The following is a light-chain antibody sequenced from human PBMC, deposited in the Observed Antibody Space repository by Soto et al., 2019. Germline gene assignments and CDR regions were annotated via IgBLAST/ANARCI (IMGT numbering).Light chain of an antibody. CDR2: DAS. V-gene: IGKV1-33*01. J-gene: IGKJ3*01. CDR3: QQYENRPYT. CDR1: QDISKF. Sequence: DIQMTQSPSSLSASIGARVSFTFQSSQDISKFLNWYQHKPGQAPSLLIYDASKSQFGVPSRFSGSGSGTDFTFTISSLQPEDNATYYCQQYENRPYTFGPGTKVDI.